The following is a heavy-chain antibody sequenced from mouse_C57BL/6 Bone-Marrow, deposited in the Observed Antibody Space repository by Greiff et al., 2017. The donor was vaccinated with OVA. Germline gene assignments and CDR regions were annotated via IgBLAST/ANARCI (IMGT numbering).Heavy chain of an antibody. CDR3: ARDLYYGNYLYAMDY. V-gene: IGHV5-4*01. CDR2: ISDGGSYT. CDR1: GFTFSSYA. Sequence: EVKVEESGGGLVKPGGSLKLSCAASGFTFSSYAMSWVRQTPEKRLEWVATISDGGSYTYYPDNVKGRYTISRDNAKNNLYLQMSHLKSEDTAMYYCARDLYYGNYLYAMDYWGQGTSVTVSS. J-gene: IGHJ4*01. D-gene: IGHD2-1*01.